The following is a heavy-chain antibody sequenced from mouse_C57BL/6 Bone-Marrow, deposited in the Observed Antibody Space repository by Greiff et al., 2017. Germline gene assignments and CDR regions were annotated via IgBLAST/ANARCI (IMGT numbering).Heavy chain of an antibody. D-gene: IGHD1-2*01. Sequence: VQLKESGPELVKPGASVKIPCKASGYTFTDYNMDWVKQSHGKSLEWIGDINPNNGGTIYNQKFKGKATLTVDKSSSTAYMERRSLTSEDTAVYYCAREVLRREYFDVWGKGTTVTVSS. CDR3: AREVLRREYFDV. CDR2: INPNNGGT. J-gene: IGHJ1*03. V-gene: IGHV1-18*01. CDR1: GYTFTDYN.